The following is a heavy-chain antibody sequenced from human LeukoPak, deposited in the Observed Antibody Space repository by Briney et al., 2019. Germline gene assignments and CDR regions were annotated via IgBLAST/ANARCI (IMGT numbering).Heavy chain of an antibody. CDR2: INTKGET. D-gene: IGHD2-21*01. CDR3: ATSNDAKIAPFDH. J-gene: IGHJ4*02. Sequence: SETLSVTCTVSGVSMIAYQWSWVRQSREKGLEWIGCINTKGETSYNPSLKSRVTTSVDTSKSQFSLRLTSVTAADTAVYYCATSNDAKIAPFDHWGQGTLVTVSS. CDR1: GVSMIAYQ. V-gene: IGHV4-4*09.